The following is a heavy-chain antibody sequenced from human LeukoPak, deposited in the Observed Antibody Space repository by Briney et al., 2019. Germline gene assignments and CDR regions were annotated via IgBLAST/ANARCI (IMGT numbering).Heavy chain of an antibody. CDR1: GFTFTSYS. V-gene: IGHV3-23*01. J-gene: IGHJ4*02. Sequence: GGSLRLSCAASGFTFTSYSMNWVRQAPGKGLEWVSTISGGGGSTYYADSVKGRFTISRDNSRNTLYLQVNSLRAEDTAVYYCAKGGKWDVTPFDYWGQGTLVTVSS. CDR3: AKGGKWDVTPFDY. CDR2: ISGGGGST. D-gene: IGHD1-26*01.